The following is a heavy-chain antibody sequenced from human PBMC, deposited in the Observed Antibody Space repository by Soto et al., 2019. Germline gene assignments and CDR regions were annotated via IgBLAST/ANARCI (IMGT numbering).Heavy chain of an antibody. J-gene: IGHJ4*01. Sequence: EVQLLESGGGLVQPGGSLRLSCAASGLTFSSYAMSWVRQAPGKGLEWVSAISGSGGSTYYADSVKGRFTISRDNSTNALYLQMNRLRADDTALYYFAKQAARFDYWGHGTRVTVSS. CDR1: GLTFSSYA. CDR2: ISGSGGST. CDR3: AKQAARFDY. V-gene: IGHV3-23*01. D-gene: IGHD6-6*01.